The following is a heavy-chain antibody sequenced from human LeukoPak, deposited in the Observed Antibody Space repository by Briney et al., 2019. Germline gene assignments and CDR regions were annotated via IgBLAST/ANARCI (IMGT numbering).Heavy chain of an antibody. V-gene: IGHV3-74*01. CDR3: AALDHGHDY. Sequence: PGGSLRLSCGASRFTFSSYWMHWIRQAPGKGLVWVSRINSDGSSIAYADSVRGRFTISRDNAKNTLYLEMNSLRAEDTAVYYCAALDHGHDYWGQGTLVIVSS. CDR1: RFTFSSYW. J-gene: IGHJ4*02. CDR2: INSDGSSI.